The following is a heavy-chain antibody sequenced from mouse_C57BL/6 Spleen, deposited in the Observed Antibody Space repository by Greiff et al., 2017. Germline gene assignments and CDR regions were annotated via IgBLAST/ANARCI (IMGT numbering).Heavy chain of an antibody. J-gene: IGHJ2*01. CDR1: GYTFTDYN. D-gene: IGHD2-3*01. V-gene: IGHV1-22*01. CDR3: AVGWLLSYYFDY. CDR2: INPNNGGT. Sequence: EVQLQQSGPELVKPGASVKMSCKASGYTFTDYNMHWVKQSHGKSLEWIGYINPNNGGTSYNQKFKGKATLTVNKSSSTAYMELRSLTSEDSAVYYCAVGWLLSYYFDYWGQGTTLTVSS.